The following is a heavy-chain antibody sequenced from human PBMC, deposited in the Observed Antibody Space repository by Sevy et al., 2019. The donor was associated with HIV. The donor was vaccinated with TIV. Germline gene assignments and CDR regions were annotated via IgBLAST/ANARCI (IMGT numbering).Heavy chain of an antibody. CDR3: AKDKHYYDSSGYYTFDY. CDR2: IRYDGSNK. Sequence: GGSLRLSCATSGFTFSSNWMTWVRQAPGKGLEWVAFIRYDGSNKYYADSVKGRFTISRDNSKNTLYLQMNSLRAEDTAVYYCAKDKHYYDSSGYYTFDYWGQGTLVTVSS. CDR1: GFTFSSNW. J-gene: IGHJ4*02. V-gene: IGHV3-30*02. D-gene: IGHD3-22*01.